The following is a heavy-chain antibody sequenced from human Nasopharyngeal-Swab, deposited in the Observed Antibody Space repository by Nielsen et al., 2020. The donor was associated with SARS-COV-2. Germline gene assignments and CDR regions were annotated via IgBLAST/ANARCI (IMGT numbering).Heavy chain of an antibody. D-gene: IGHD3-22*01. V-gene: IGHV3-7*02. CDR3: ARSRRGGPYDTSGYLVY. Sequence: GESLKISCAASGFTFSSYWMSWVRQAPGKGLEWVANIKQHGTEKYYVDSVKGRFTISRDNAKNSLYLQMNSLRAEDTAVYYCARSRRGGPYDTSGYLVYWGQGTLVTVSS. CDR2: IKQHGTEK. J-gene: IGHJ4*02. CDR1: GFTFSSYW.